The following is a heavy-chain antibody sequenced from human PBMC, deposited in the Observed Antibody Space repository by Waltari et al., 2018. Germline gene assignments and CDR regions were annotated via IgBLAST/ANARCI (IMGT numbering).Heavy chain of an antibody. Sequence: QLQLQESGPGLVKPSGTLSLTCSVSGVSITSNSHYWGWIRQPPGQGLEWIGTMSYSGATYSSPSLKSRVTISRDTSRNQLSLKLGSVTAADTAVYYCATYIGASVGTAAFDVWGQGTMVTVSS. J-gene: IGHJ3*01. CDR2: MSYSGAT. D-gene: IGHD5-12*01. V-gene: IGHV4-39*01. CDR3: ATYIGASVGTAAFDV. CDR1: GVSITSNSHY.